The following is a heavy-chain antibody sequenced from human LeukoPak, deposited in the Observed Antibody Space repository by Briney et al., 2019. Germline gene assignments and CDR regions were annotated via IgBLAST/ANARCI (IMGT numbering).Heavy chain of an antibody. CDR1: GFTVSSNY. V-gene: IGHV3-53*01. D-gene: IGHD1-1*01. Sequence: QPGGSLRLXCVASGFTVSSNYMSWVRQAPGKGLEWVSLLYTDDTTYYADSVEGRFTTSRDDSKNTIYLQMNSLRAEDTAVYYCARGGVNYWNPRYWGQGTLVTVSS. J-gene: IGHJ4*02. CDR3: ARGGVNYWNPRY. CDR2: LYTDDTT.